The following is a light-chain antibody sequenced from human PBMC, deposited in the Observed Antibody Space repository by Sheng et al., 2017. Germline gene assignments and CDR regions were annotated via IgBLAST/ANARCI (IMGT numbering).Light chain of an antibody. CDR1: NIGRRS. CDR3: QVWDSDSNHVV. V-gene: IGLV3-21*02. J-gene: IGLJ2*01. CDR2: DDR. Sequence: SYELSQPPSVSVAPGQTARITCGGNNIGRRSAHWYQQKPGQAPLLVVHDDRDRPSEIPERFSGSNSGNTATLTISRVEVGDEADYYCQVWDSDSNHVVFGGGTKLTVL.